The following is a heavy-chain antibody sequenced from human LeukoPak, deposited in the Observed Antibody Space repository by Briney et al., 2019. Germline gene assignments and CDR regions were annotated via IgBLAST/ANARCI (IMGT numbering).Heavy chain of an antibody. CDR2: ISKSGSPI. V-gene: IGHV3-11*04. Sequence: GGSLRLSCAASGVTFSDYYWSWIRQAPGKGLEWISHISKSGSPIYYADSVKGRFTISRDNAKNSLYLQMNSLRAEVTAVYYCQGTEGATTSDAFDVWGQGTMVTVSS. CDR1: GVTFSDYY. D-gene: IGHD1-26*01. CDR3: QGTEGATTSDAFDV. J-gene: IGHJ3*01.